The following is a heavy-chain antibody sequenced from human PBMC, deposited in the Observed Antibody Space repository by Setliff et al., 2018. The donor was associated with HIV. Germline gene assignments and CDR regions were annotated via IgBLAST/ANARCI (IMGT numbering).Heavy chain of an antibody. D-gene: IGHD3-16*01. CDR1: GESFFSTSFY. V-gene: IGHV4-39*01. Sequence: SETLSLTCTVSGESFFSTSFYWSWIRQPPGKGLEWIGSVYDSGGTYYNPFLKSRVTISEDRSKKQFFLILNSVTAADTALYYCARSLRLGAEKYFDSWGQGALVTVSS. J-gene: IGHJ4*02. CDR3: ARSLRLGAEKYFDS. CDR2: VYDSGGT.